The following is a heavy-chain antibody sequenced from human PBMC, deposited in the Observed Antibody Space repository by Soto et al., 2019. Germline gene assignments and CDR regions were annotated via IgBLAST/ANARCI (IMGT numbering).Heavy chain of an antibody. D-gene: IGHD3-10*01. V-gene: IGHV1-24*01. CDR3: VTRITMVRGVIIMDDWFDP. Sequence: QVQLVQSGAEVKKPGASVKVSCKVSGYTLTELSMHWVRQAPGKGLEWMGGFDPEDGETIYAQKFQGRVTMTEDTSTDTAYMELSSLRSEDTAVYYCVTRITMVRGVIIMDDWFDPWGQGTLVTVSS. J-gene: IGHJ5*02. CDR2: FDPEDGET. CDR1: GYTLTELS.